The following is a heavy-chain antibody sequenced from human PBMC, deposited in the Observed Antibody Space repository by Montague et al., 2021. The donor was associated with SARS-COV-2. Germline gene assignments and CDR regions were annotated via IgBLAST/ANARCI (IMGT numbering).Heavy chain of an antibody. Sequence: SETLSLTCAVSGDSISNYYWCWIRQPPGKGLEYIGCIDSNGATDYNPSFKSRVTLSVDTVTNKLSLKLRSVTAADTAFYYCERHYKPRSPGSPDFDDWGQGTLVTVSS. D-gene: IGHD3-10*01. CDR1: GDSISNYY. J-gene: IGHJ4*02. CDR2: IDSNGAT. V-gene: IGHV4-59*08. CDR3: ERHYKPRSPGSPDFDD.